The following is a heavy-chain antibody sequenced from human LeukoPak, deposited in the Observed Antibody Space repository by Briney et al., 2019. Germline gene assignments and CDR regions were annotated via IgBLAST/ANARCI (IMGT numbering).Heavy chain of an antibody. CDR2: ISSSSSYI. V-gene: IGHV3-21*01. CDR1: GFTFSSYE. Sequence: GGSLRLSCAASGFTFSSYEMNWVRQAPGKGLEWVSSISSSSSYIYYADSVKGRFTISRDNAKNSLYLQMNSLRAEDTAVYYCARLAESSSWYFYYYYYMDVWGKGTTVTISS. D-gene: IGHD6-13*01. J-gene: IGHJ6*03. CDR3: ARLAESSSWYFYYYYYMDV.